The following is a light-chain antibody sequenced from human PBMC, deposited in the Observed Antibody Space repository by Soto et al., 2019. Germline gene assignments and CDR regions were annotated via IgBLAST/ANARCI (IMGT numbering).Light chain of an antibody. CDR1: QSVDSNY. V-gene: IGKV3-20*01. Sequence: EIVLTQSPGTLSLSPGEEATLSCRASQSVDSNYLARYQQKPGQTPRLIIYGASGRADGIPHRFSGSGFGTDFTLTIIKVEPEDFAVYYCQQYGTPRSVTVGQGTRLDI. CDR2: GAS. CDR3: QQYGTPRSVT. J-gene: IGKJ5*01.